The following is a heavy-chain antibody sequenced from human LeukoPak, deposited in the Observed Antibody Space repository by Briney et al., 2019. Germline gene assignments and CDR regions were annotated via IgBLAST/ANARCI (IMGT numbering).Heavy chain of an antibody. J-gene: IGHJ4*02. Sequence: GGSLRLSCAASGFTFDNYGINWVRQAPGKGLEWVSRIHWNGGRTGYADSVKGRFTISRDNARKSLFLQMSSLRAEDTAVYYCARRFSTENYSALDCWGQGTLVTVSS. CDR3: ARRFSTENYSALDC. D-gene: IGHD1-7*01. CDR1: GFTFDNYG. CDR2: IHWNGGRT. V-gene: IGHV3-20*04.